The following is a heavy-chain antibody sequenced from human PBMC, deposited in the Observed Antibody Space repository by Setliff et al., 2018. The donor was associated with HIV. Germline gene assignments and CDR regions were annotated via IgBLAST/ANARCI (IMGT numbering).Heavy chain of an antibody. CDR3: ARWVPYCTSTDCHRWLYYYMDV. V-gene: IGHV1-8*02. CDR1: GYTFTTYD. Sequence: GASVKVSCKASGYTFTTYDIIWVRQATGQGLEWMGYTSPNSGNTGYAQKFRGRVSMTRNTSIGTAYMELSSLRSEDTAVYYCARWVPYCTSTDCHRWLYYYMDVWGKGTTVTVSS. CDR2: TSPNSGNT. D-gene: IGHD2-2*01. J-gene: IGHJ6*03.